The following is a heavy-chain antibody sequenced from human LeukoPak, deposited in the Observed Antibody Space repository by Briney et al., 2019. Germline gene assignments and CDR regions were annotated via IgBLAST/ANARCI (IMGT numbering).Heavy chain of an antibody. CDR2: INPSGGST. CDR3: VRGLWKWLVDY. D-gene: IGHD5-12*01. Sequence: ASVKVSCKASGYTFTSNYMHWVRQAPGQGLEWMGMINPSGGSTSYARKFQGRVTMTSDTSTSTVFMELSSLRSEDTAVYSCVRGLWKWLVDYWGQGTLVTVSS. CDR1: GYTFTSNY. J-gene: IGHJ4*02. V-gene: IGHV1-46*01.